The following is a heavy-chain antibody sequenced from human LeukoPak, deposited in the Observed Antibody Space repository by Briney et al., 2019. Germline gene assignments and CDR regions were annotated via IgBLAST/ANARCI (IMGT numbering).Heavy chain of an antibody. V-gene: IGHV3-11*01. J-gene: IGHJ3*02. Sequence: PGGSLRLFCCGACFIFRNHYVSCMRRDPGERPQCVAYISYNDYSIYYRESVKGRFTISRDNANSTLYLEMRNLTDDDTAVYCCARGSRSFYIWGQGTLVIVSS. CDR2: ISYNDYSI. CDR1: CFIFRNHY. D-gene: IGHD6-19*01. CDR3: ARGSRSFYI.